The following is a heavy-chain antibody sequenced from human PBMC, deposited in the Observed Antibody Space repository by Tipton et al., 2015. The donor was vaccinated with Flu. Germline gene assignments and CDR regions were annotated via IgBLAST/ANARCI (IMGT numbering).Heavy chain of an antibody. CDR2: IWYDGTTK. CDR3: ARVMSGAGGVPDS. CDR1: GFTFSNYG. V-gene: IGHV3-33*01. J-gene: IGHJ4*02. D-gene: IGHD1-26*01. Sequence: SLRLSCAASGFTFSNYGFHWVRQAPGKGLEWVAVIWYDGTTKFYADSVKGRFTISRDNSKNTLYLQMNSLRVEDRAVYYCARVMSGAGGVPDSWGQGPLVTVSS.